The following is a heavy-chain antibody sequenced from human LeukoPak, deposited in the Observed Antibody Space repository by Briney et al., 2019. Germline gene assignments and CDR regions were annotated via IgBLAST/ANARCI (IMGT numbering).Heavy chain of an antibody. J-gene: IGHJ5*02. CDR3: ARQGFRRFDP. V-gene: IGHV6-1*01. D-gene: IGHD3-3*01. CDR1: GDSVSSNRAA. Sequence: SQTLSLTCAISGDSVSSNRAAWNWFRQFPSRGLEWLGRTYYTSKWYNDYAVSVKSRITVNPDTSKNQFSLHLNSVTPEGTAVYYCARQGFRRFDPWGQGTLVTVSS. CDR2: TYYTSKWYN.